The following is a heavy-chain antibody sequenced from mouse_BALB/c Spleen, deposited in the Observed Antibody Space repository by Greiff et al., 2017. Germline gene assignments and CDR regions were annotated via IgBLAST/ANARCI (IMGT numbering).Heavy chain of an antibody. CDR2: IDPENGDT. J-gene: IGHJ3*01. D-gene: IGHD4-1*01. CDR1: GFNIKDYY. V-gene: IGHV14-4*02. Sequence: EVQLQESGAELVRSGASVKLSCTASGFNIKDYYMHWVKQRPEQGLEWIGWIDPENGDTEYAPKFQGKATMTADTSSNTAYLQLSSLTSEDTAVYYCNACGWDGAWFAYWGQGTLVTVSA. CDR3: NACGWDGAWFAY.